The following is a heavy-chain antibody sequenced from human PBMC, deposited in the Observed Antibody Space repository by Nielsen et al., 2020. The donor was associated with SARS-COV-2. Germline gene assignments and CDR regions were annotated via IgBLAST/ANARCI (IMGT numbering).Heavy chain of an antibody. CDR1: GGSVSSNDW. D-gene: IGHD2-2*01. J-gene: IGHJ6*03. V-gene: IGHV4-4*02. CDR3: ARGDLVVVPSPILGLRPVFYYFYLDV. Sequence: SETLSLTCAVSGGSVSSNDWWTWVRQSPGKGLEWLGEVSHSGSINYNPSLKSRVTLSMDKSKRQFSLRLTSVSAADTAVYFCARGDLVVVPSPILGLRPVFYYFYLDVWGKGTTVIVSS. CDR2: VSHSGSI.